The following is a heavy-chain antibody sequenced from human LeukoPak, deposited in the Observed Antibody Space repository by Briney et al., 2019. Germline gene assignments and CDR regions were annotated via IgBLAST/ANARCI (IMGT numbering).Heavy chain of an antibody. CDR2: ISYDGSNK. CDR3: AKRMGPSIAAADLDY. V-gene: IGHV3-30*18. Sequence: HAGGSLRLSCAASGFTFSSYGMHWVRQAPGKGLEWVAVISYDGSNKYYADSVKGRFTISRDNSKNTLYLQMNSLRAEDTAEYYCAKRMGPSIAAADLDYWGQGTLVTVSS. CDR1: GFTFSSYG. D-gene: IGHD6-13*01. J-gene: IGHJ4*02.